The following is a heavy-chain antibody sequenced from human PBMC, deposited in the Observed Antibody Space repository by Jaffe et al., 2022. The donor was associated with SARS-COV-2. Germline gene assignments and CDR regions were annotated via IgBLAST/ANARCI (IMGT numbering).Heavy chain of an antibody. CDR2: ISSSTSTI. CDR1: GFTFSSSS. D-gene: IGHD3-10*01. CDR3: ARDDYYGPTPGWFDP. Sequence: EVQLVESGGGLVQPGGSLRLSCAASGFTFSSSSMNWVRQAPGKGLEWVSYISSSTSTIHYADSVKGRFTISRDNAKNSLYLQMNSLRDDDTAVYYCARDDYYGPTPGWFDPWGQGTLVTVSS. J-gene: IGHJ5*02. V-gene: IGHV3-48*02.